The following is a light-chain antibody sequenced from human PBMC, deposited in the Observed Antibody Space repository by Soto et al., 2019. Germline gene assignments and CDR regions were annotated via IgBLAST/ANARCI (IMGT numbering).Light chain of an antibody. CDR1: QSISNW. V-gene: IGKV1-5*03. CDR3: NQYNSYSPRPP. CDR2: RAS. J-gene: IGKJ1*01. Sequence: DIQMTQSPSTLSASVGDRVTITCRASQSISNWLAWYQQKPGKAPKLLIYRASSLESGVPSRFSGSGSGTEFTLTISSLQPDNFATFSCNQYNSYSPRPPSGEGTKVDLK.